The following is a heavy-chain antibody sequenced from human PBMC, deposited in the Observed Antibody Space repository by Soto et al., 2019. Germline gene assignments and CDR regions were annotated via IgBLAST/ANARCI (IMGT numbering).Heavy chain of an antibody. D-gene: IGHD5-18*01. CDR2: IYYSGST. Sequence: SETLSLTCTVSGGSISSIRYYWGWIRQPPGKGLEWIESIYYSGSTYYNPSLKSRVTISVDTSKNQFSLKLSSATAADTAVYYCARREYNYGYFDYWGQGTLVTV. J-gene: IGHJ4*02. CDR1: GGSISSIRYY. V-gene: IGHV4-39*01. CDR3: ARREYNYGYFDY.